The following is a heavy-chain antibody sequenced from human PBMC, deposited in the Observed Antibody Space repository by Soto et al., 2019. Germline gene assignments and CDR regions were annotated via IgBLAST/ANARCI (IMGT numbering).Heavy chain of an antibody. CDR3: AKFGKNNWDLYYFDY. J-gene: IGHJ4*02. D-gene: IGHD1-20*01. CDR1: GFTFSSYA. V-gene: IGHV3-23*01. Sequence: PGESLKISCAASGFTFSSYAMSWVRQAPGKGLEWVSAISGSGGSTYYADSVKGRFTISRDNSKNTLYLQMNSLRAEDTAVYYCAKFGKNNWDLYYFDYWGQGTLVTVSS. CDR2: ISGSGGST.